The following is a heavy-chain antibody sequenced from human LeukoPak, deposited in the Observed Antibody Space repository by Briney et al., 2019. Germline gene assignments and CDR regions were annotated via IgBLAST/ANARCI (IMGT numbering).Heavy chain of an antibody. J-gene: IGHJ4*02. D-gene: IGHD6-13*01. V-gene: IGHV4-4*02. CDR1: GGSISSSNW. Sequence: SGTLSLTCAVSGGSISSSNWWSWVRQPPGKGLEWIGEIYHSGSTNYNPSLKSRVTISVDRSKNQFSLKLSSVTAADTAVYYCARGGLTLAGTSFDYWGQGTLVTVSS. CDR2: IYHSGST. CDR3: ARGGLTLAGTSFDY.